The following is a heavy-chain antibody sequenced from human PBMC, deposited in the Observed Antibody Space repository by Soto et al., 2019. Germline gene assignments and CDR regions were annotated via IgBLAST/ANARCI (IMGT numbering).Heavy chain of an antibody. CDR3: AIVTVAAPLGNAFDI. CDR1: GGTFSSYT. D-gene: IGHD3-16*02. J-gene: IGHJ3*02. CDR2: IIPILGIA. Sequence: QVQLVQSVAEVKKPGSSVKVSCKASGGTFSSYTISWVRQAPGQGLEWMGRIIPILGIANYAQKFQGRVMITADKSTSTGYMELRSLRSEDTAVYYCAIVTVAAPLGNAFDIWGQGTMVTVSS. V-gene: IGHV1-69*02.